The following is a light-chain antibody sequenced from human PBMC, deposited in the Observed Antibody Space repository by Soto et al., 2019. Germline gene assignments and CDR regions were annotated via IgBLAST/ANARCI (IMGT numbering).Light chain of an antibody. Sequence: AIQLTQSPSSLSASVGDRVTITCRASQGISSALAWYQQKPGKAPKLLIYDASSLESGVPSSFSGSGSGTDFTLTISSLQTEDFATYYCQHFNNYPHRGFTFGPGTKVDIK. CDR2: DAS. CDR1: QGISSA. CDR3: QHFNNYPHRGFT. V-gene: IGKV1D-13*01. J-gene: IGKJ3*01.